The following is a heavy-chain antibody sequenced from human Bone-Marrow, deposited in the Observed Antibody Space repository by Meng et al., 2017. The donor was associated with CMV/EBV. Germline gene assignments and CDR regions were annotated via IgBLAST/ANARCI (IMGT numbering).Heavy chain of an antibody. Sequence: SETLSLTCAVSGYSISSSNWWGWIRQPPGKGLEWIGYIYYSGSIYYNPSLKSRVTISVDTSKNQFSLKLSSVTAADTAVYYCARASRSRYCSSTSCLGGYFDYWGQGTLVTVSS. CDR2: IYYSGSI. J-gene: IGHJ4*02. D-gene: IGHD2-2*01. CDR3: ARASRSRYCSSTSCLGGYFDY. CDR1: GYSISSSNW. V-gene: IGHV4-28*05.